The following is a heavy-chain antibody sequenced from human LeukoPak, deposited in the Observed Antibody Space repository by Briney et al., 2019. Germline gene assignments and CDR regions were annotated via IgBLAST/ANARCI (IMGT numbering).Heavy chain of an antibody. V-gene: IGHV6-1*01. Sequence: SQTLSLTCAISGDSVSSNSAAWNWIRQSPSRGLEWLGRTYYRSKWYNDYAVSVKSRITINPDTSKNQLSLQLNSVTPEDTAVYYCARERGDSSGYYWSYYFDYWGQGTLVTVSS. CDR3: ARERGDSSGYYWSYYFDY. J-gene: IGHJ4*02. D-gene: IGHD3-22*01. CDR1: GDSVSSNSAA. CDR2: TYYRSKWYN.